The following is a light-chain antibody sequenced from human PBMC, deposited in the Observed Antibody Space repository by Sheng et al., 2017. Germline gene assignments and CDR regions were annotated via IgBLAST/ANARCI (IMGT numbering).Light chain of an antibody. CDR2: AAS. V-gene: IGKV1-6*01. J-gene: IGKJ4*01. CDR1: QAIRDE. CDR3: LQDFSYPLT. Sequence: AVQMTQSPSSLSASVGDRVTITCRASQAIRDELAWYQQKPGKAPNLLIYAASILQSGVPSRFSGSGSGTDFTLTISSLQPEDFASYYCLQDFSYPLTFGGGTKVEIK.